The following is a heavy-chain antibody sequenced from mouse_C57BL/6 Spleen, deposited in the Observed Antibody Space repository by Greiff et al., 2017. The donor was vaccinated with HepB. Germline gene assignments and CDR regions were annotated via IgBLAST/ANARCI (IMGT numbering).Heavy chain of an antibody. Sequence: VQLPQPGAELVKPGASVKLSCKASGYTFTSYWMHWVKQRPGQGLGWIGMIHPNSGSTNYNEKFKSKATLTVDKSSSTAYMQLSSLTSEDSAVYYCCYYYGSSYGFDYWGQGTTLTVSS. V-gene: IGHV1-64*01. CDR3: CYYYGSSYGFDY. D-gene: IGHD1-1*01. J-gene: IGHJ2*01. CDR1: GYTFTSYW. CDR2: IHPNSGST.